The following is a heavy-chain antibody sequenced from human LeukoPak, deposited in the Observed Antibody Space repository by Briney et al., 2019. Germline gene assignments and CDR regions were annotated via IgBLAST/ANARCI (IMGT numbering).Heavy chain of an antibody. CDR2: ISASGGET. J-gene: IGHJ4*02. CDR1: GLTFSSYS. V-gene: IGHV3-23*01. Sequence: GGSLRLSCVVSGLTFSSYSMTWVRQAPGKGLEWVSGISASGGETWYPDSVKGRFTISRDNSKNTLFLQMNSLRVEDTAIYYCAKDAAGPEYWGQGTLITVSS. D-gene: IGHD6-13*01. CDR3: AKDAAGPEY.